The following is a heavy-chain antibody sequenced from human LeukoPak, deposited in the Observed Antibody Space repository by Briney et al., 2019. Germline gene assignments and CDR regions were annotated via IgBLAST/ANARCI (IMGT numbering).Heavy chain of an antibody. CDR3: ARGGSGSGYLYYFDY. V-gene: IGHV1-2*06. CDR1: GDSFSDYS. J-gene: IGHJ4*02. CDR2: ITSNSGGT. Sequence: ASVKVSCKASGDSFSDYSMHWVRQALGQGLEWMGRITSNSGGTSYAQKFQGRVTTTRDKSINTAYMELSGLTSDDTAVYYCARGGSGSGYLYYFDYWGQGTLVSVSS. D-gene: IGHD3-10*01.